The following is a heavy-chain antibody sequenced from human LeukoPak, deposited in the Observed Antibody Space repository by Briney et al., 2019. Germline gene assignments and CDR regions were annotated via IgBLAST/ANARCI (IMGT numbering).Heavy chain of an antibody. CDR2: ISYDGSNK. J-gene: IGHJ4*02. V-gene: IGHV3-30*04. CDR1: GFTFSSYA. Sequence: GGSLRLSCAASGFTFSSYAMHWVRQAPGKGLEWVAVISYDGSNKYYADSVKGRFTISRDNSKNTLYLQMNSLRAEDTAVYYCARDSYDYWAREPWSPSPQ. CDR3: ARDSYDY.